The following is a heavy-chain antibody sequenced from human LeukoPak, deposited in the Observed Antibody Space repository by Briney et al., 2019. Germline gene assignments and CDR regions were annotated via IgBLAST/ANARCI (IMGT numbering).Heavy chain of an antibody. CDR2: IRYDGSNK. CDR1: GFTFSSYG. CDR3: AKDSSVYYYDSRNFDY. D-gene: IGHD3-22*01. Sequence: GGSLRLSCAASGFTFSSYGMHWVRQAPGKGLEWVAFIRYDGSNKYYADSVKGRVTISRDNSKNTLYLQMNSLRAEDTAVYYCAKDSSVYYYDSRNFDYWGRGTLVTASS. J-gene: IGHJ4*02. V-gene: IGHV3-30*02.